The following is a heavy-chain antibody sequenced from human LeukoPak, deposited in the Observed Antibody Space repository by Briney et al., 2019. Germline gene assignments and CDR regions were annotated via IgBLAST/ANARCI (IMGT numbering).Heavy chain of an antibody. V-gene: IGHV3-7*01. D-gene: IGHD3-22*01. CDR1: GFTFSDYY. Sequence: GGSLRLSCAASGFTFSDYYMTWVRQAPGKGLEWVANIKQDGSEKYYVDSVKGRFTISRDNAKNALYVQMNRLRAEDTAVYYCARSGGRMVYYDSSGFSDYWGQGTLVTVSS. CDR2: IKQDGSEK. CDR3: ARSGGRMVYYDSSGFSDY. J-gene: IGHJ4*02.